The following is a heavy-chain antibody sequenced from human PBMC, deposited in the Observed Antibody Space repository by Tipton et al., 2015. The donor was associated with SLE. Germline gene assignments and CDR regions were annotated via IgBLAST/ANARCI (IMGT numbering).Heavy chain of an antibody. CDR2: ILHSGST. V-gene: IGHV4-61*01. J-gene: IGHJ4*02. D-gene: IGHD2-21*02. Sequence: TLSLTCIVSGDSISSSSYYWSWIRQPPGKGLEWIGYILHSGSTYYNPSLRSRVTISVDTSKNQFSLKLRSVTAADTAVYYCAGRGDLVVVTSYLDYWGQGTLVTVSS. CDR3: AGRGDLVVVTSYLDY. CDR1: GDSISSSSYY.